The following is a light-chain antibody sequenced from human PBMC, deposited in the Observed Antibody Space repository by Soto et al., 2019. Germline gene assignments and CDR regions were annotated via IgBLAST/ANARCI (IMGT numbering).Light chain of an antibody. J-gene: IGKJ1*01. V-gene: IGKV3-20*01. CDR3: QQYVTSPWT. CDR2: GGF. CDR1: PSVSDTF. Sequence: ENVLTQSPGTLALSPGERVTLSCRASPSVSDTFIAWYQQKPGQAPRLLIYGGFYRATGIPDRFSGSGSGTDFTLTITRLEPEDLAMYYCQQYVTSPWTFGQGTRLDIK.